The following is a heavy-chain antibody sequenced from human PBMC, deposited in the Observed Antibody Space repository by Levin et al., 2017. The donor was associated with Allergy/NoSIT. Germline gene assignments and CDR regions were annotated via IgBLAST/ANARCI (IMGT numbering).Heavy chain of an antibody. CDR3: ARDYNYGFDS. Sequence: GESLKISCAASGFKFSRNWMHWVRQAPGKGLVWVSRIDSDGSTNFADSVKGRFTISRDNAKNTVYLQMNSLRAEDTAVYYCARDYNYGFDSWGQGTLVTVSS. D-gene: IGHD5-18*01. CDR1: GFKFSRNW. J-gene: IGHJ4*02. CDR2: IDSDGST. V-gene: IGHV3-74*01.